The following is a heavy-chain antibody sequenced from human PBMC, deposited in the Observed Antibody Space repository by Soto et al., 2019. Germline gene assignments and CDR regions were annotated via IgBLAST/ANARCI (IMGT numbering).Heavy chain of an antibody. J-gene: IGHJ5*02. CDR1: GGSISTYY. Sequence: SETLSLTCTVSGGSISTYYWSWIRQAAGKGLEWIGRIYPSGSTNYNPSLKSRVTMSVDTSKNLFSLKLSSMTAADTAVYYCASAAVDDSSGYLCNDWCDPWGQRTLVTVSS. D-gene: IGHD3-22*01. CDR2: IYPSGST. CDR3: ASAAVDDSSGYLCNDWCDP. V-gene: IGHV4-4*07.